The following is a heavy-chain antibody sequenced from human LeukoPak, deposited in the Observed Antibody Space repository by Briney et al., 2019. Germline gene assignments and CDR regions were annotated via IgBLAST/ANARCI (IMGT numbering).Heavy chain of an antibody. Sequence: GGSLRLSCAASGFTVSSNYMSWVRQAPGKGLEWVSVIYSGGSTYYADSVKGRFTISRDNSKNTLYPQMNSLRAEDTAVYYCATDRRRHGYFDYWGQGTLVIVSS. CDR1: GFTVSSNY. J-gene: IGHJ4*02. CDR3: ATDRRRHGYFDY. CDR2: IYSGGST. V-gene: IGHV3-66*02.